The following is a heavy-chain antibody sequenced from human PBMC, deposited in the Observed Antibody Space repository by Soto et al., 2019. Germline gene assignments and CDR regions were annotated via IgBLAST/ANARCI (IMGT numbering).Heavy chain of an antibody. D-gene: IGHD2-15*01. Sequence: QVQLVESGGGVVQPGGSLRLSCAASGFTFRNYAMHWVRQAPGKGLECLAVIAYDGSNAFDRDSLKFRFTISRDNSKTTLYLHMNSLRSEDTGVYYCARGDREDILVVVGARPGEYGIDIWGQGTTVTVSS. CDR1: GFTFRNYA. CDR3: ARGDREDILVVVGARPGEYGIDI. J-gene: IGHJ6*02. V-gene: IGHV3-30-3*01. CDR2: IAYDGSNA.